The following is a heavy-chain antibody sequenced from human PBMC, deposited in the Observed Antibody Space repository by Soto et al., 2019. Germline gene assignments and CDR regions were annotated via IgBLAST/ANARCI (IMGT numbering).Heavy chain of an antibody. CDR2: INPSGGRT. D-gene: IGHD2-21*02. CDR1: GYILSSYY. V-gene: IGHV1-46*01. Sequence: ASVKVSCKASGYILSSYYMHWVRQAPGQGLEWMGIINPSGGRTSYAQKFQDRVTMTRDTSTNTVYMELSSLRSDDTAVYYCARTYCAADCPRRDFDYWG. CDR3: ARTYCAADCPRRDFDY. J-gene: IGHJ4*01.